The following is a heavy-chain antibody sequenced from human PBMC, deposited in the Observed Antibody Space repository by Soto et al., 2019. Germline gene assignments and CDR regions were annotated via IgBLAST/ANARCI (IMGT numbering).Heavy chain of an antibody. J-gene: IGHJ5*02. D-gene: IGHD2-15*01. V-gene: IGHV5-10-1*01. CDR2: IDPSESYT. Sequence: CVIQMPGKGLEWMGRIDPSESYTNYSPSFQGHVTISADKSISTAYLQWSSLKASDTAMYYCARQSSCPAFFDICAEGPLVTVPS. CDR3: ARQSSCPAFFDI.